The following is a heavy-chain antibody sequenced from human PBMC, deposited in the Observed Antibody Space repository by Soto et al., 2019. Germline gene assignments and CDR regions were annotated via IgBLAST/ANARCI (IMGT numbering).Heavy chain of an antibody. CDR1: GYTFTSYD. Sequence: ASVKVSCKASGYTFTSYDINWVRQATGQGLEWMGWMNPNSGNTGYAQKFQGRVTMTRNTSISTAYMELSSLRSEDTAVYYCARGDQNIVLMVYAPNWFDPWGQGTLVTVSS. CDR2: MNPNSGNT. CDR3: ARGDQNIVLMVYAPNWFDP. V-gene: IGHV1-8*01. D-gene: IGHD2-8*01. J-gene: IGHJ5*02.